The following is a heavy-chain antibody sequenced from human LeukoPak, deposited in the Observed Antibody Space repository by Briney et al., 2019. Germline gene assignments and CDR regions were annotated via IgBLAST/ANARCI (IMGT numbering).Heavy chain of an antibody. CDR1: RATFSKLS. CDR3: AIGSDVVEVPAAIRGSSWFDP. Sequence: ASVNVSYKPSRATFSKLSVIWVRQAPGLGGEWMGGTNPIFGGTSDAPNLQGRATITVDESASTAYMELTSLTYEDTGVYYCAIGSDVVEVPAAIRGSSWFDPWGQGTLVTVSS. CDR2: TNPIFGGT. D-gene: IGHD2-2*02. V-gene: IGHV1-69*13. J-gene: IGHJ5*02.